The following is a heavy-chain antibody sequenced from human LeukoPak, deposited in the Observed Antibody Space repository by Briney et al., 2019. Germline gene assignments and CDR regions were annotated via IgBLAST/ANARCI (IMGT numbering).Heavy chain of an antibody. CDR2: ISGSGGST. Sequence: GGSLRLSCAASGFTFSSYAMSWVRQAPGKGLEWVSAISGSGGSTYYADSVKGRFTISRDNSKNTLYLQMNNLRAEDTAVYYCARYENGGIDYWGQGTLVTVSS. CDR3: ARYENGGIDY. J-gene: IGHJ4*02. V-gene: IGHV3-23*01. CDR1: GFTFSSYA. D-gene: IGHD2-15*01.